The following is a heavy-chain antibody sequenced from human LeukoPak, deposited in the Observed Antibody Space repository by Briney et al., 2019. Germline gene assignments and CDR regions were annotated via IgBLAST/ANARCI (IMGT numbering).Heavy chain of an antibody. Sequence: ASVKVSCKASGYTFTSYGISWVRQAPGQGLEWMGRISAYNGNTNYAQKLQGRVTMTTDTSTSTAYMELRSLRSDDTAVYYCARDKFCSSTSCYADLDYYYYGMDVWGQGTTVTVSS. J-gene: IGHJ6*02. V-gene: IGHV1-18*01. D-gene: IGHD2-2*01. CDR1: GYTFTSYG. CDR3: ARDKFCSSTSCYADLDYYYYGMDV. CDR2: ISAYNGNT.